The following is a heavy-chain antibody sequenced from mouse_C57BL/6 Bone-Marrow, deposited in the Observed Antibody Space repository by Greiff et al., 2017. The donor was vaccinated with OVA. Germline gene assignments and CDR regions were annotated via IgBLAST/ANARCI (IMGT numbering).Heavy chain of an antibody. CDR1: GYAFTNYL. J-gene: IGHJ4*01. V-gene: IGHV1-54*01. CDR3: ARGAMDY. Sequence: VQLQQSGAELVRPGTSVKVSCKASGYAFTNYLLEWVKQRPGQGLEWIGVINPGSGGTNYTEKFKGKATLTADKSSSTAYMQLSSLTSEDSAVYFCARGAMDYWGQGTSVTVSS. CDR2: INPGSGGT.